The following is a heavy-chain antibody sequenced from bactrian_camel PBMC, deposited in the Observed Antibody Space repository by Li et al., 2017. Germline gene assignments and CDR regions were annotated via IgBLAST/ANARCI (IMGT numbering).Heavy chain of an antibody. Sequence: HVQLVESGGGSVQAGGSLRLSCTASGYTYSSVCLAWFRQAPGKEREGVATIYNGGSSTYYSPSVQGRITISKDNARNTLYLHMNSLKPEDTGMYYCAATTYQCEGYHKLPNMYKHWGQGTQVTVS. D-gene: IGHD3*01. CDR1: GYTYSSVC. CDR3: AATTYQCEGYHKLPNMYKH. CDR2: IYNGGSST. V-gene: IGHV3S1*01. J-gene: IGHJ4*01.